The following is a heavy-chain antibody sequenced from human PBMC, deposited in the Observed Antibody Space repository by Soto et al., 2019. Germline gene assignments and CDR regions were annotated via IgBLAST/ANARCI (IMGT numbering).Heavy chain of an antibody. V-gene: IGHV1-8*01. J-gene: IGHJ6*04. CDR3: ARRISARRGMDV. CDR2: MNPNSGNT. D-gene: IGHD2-21*01. CDR1: GYTFTSYD. Sequence: ASVKVSCKASGYTFTSYDINWVRQATGQGLEWMGWMNPNSGNTGYAQKFQGRVTMTRNTSISTAYMELSSLRSEDTAVYFCARRISARRGMDVWGKGTTVTVSS.